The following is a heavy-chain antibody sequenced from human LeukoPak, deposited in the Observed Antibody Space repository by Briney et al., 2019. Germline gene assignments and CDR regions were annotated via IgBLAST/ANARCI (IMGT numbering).Heavy chain of an antibody. CDR1: GFSFSGYW. CDR2: ISYDGSNK. J-gene: IGHJ1*01. CDR3: AKGQAVAGNGATEYFQH. Sequence: GGSLRLSCAASGFSFSGYWMSWVRQAPGKGLEWVAVISYDGSNKYYADSVKGRFTISRDNSKNTLYLQMNSLRAEDTAVYYCAKGQAVAGNGATEYFQHWGQGTLVTVSS. D-gene: IGHD6-19*01. V-gene: IGHV3-30*18.